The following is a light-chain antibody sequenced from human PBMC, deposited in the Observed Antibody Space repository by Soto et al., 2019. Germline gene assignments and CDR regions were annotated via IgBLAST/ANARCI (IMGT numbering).Light chain of an antibody. CDR3: CSYAGSYTLV. V-gene: IGLV2-11*01. Sequence: QSVLTQPRSVSGSPGQSVTISCTGTSSDVGGYNYVSWYQQHPGKAPKLMIYDVIKRPSGVPDRFSGFKSGNTASLTISGLQAEDEAHYYCCSYAGSYTLVFGGGTKLTVL. CDR1: SSDVGGYNY. CDR2: DVI. J-gene: IGLJ3*02.